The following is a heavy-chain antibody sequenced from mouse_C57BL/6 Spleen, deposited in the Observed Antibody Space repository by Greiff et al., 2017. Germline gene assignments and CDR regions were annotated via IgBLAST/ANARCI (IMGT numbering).Heavy chain of an antibody. CDR1: GFTFSDYG. CDR3: ARRTGTWYFDV. V-gene: IGHV5-17*01. J-gene: IGHJ1*03. Sequence: EVQLVESGGGLVKPGGSLKLSCAASGFTFSDYGMHWVRQAPEKGLEWVAYISSGSSTIYYADTVKGRFTISRDNAKNTLFLQMTSLRSEETAMYYCARRTGTWYFDVWGTGTTVTVSS. D-gene: IGHD4-1*01. CDR2: ISSGSSTI.